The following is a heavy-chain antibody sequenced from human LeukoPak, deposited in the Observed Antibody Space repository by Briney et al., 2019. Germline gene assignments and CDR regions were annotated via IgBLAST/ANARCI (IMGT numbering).Heavy chain of an antibody. V-gene: IGHV3-21*01. D-gene: IGHD1-26*01. CDR3: ASGSYYDSEGDY. J-gene: IGHJ4*02. CDR2: ISSSSSYI. Sequence: PGGSLRLSCAASGFTVSSNYMSWVRQAPGKGLEWVSSISSSSSYIYYADSVKGRFTISRDNAKNSLYLQMNSLRAEDTAVYYCASGSYYDSEGDYWGQGTLVTVSS. CDR1: GFTVSSNY.